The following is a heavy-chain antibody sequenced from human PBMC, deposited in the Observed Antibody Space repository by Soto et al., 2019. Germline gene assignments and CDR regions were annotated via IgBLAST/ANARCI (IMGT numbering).Heavy chain of an antibody. D-gene: IGHD3-3*02. CDR3: ASPKIAFYNWFDP. CDR1: GLSISSSSYY. V-gene: IGHV4-39*01. CDR2: IYYSGST. J-gene: IGHJ5*02. Sequence: PSETLSLTCTVSGLSISSSSYYWGWIRQPPGKGLEWIGSIYYSGSTYYNPSLKSRVTISVDTSKNQFSLKLSSVTAADTAVYYCASPKIAFYNWFDPWGQGTLVTVSS.